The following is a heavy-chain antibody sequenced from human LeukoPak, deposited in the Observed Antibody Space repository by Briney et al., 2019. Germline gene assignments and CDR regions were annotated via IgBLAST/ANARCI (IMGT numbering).Heavy chain of an antibody. V-gene: IGHV3-7*01. J-gene: IGHJ5*02. D-gene: IGHD3-10*01. Sequence: GGSLRLSCAASEFSFSSYWMSWVRQAPGKGLELVANIHQDGSEKYYVDSVKGRFTISRDNAKNSLYLQLNSLRVEDTAVYYCARDSAAAYAWGQGTLVTVSS. CDR3: ARDSAAAYA. CDR2: IHQDGSEK. CDR1: EFSFSSYW.